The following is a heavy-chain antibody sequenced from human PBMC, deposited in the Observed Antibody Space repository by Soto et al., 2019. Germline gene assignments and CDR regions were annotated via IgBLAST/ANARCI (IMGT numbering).Heavy chain of an antibody. CDR3: ARMTTVNLFDY. J-gene: IGHJ4*02. D-gene: IGHD4-17*01. V-gene: IGHV3-7*03. Sequence: GGSLRLSCAASGFIFSSYWMSWVRQAPGKGLEWVANINQDGSEKYYVDSVKGRFIISKDTSKNQVVLTMTNMDPVDTATYYCARMTTVNLFDYWGQGTLVTVSS. CDR2: INQDGSEK. CDR1: GFIFSSYW.